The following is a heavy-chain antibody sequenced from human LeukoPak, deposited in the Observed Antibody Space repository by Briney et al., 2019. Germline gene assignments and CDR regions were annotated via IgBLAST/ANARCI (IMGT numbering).Heavy chain of an antibody. CDR2: IRYDGSKN. D-gene: IGHD6-19*01. V-gene: IGHV3-30*02. CDR1: AFTFSNFG. J-gene: IGHJ5*02. CDR3: ARTAVAGTLRWFDL. Sequence: PGGSLRLSCVASAFTFSNFGMHWVRQAPGKGLEWLSFIRYDGSKNYHADSVKGRFSISRDNSKNTLHLQMNTLRPDDTAVYYCARTAVAGTLRWFDLWGQGTLVIVSS.